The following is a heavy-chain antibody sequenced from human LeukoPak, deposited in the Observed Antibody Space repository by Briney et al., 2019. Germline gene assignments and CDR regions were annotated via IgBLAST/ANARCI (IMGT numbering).Heavy chain of an antibody. Sequence: GGSLRLSCTGSGFTFGEYAMSWVRQAPGKGLEWVGCIRSKAYGGTTEYAASVKGRFTISRDDPKSIAYLQMNGLKTEDTAVYYCTRDYYVPVVWCQGTLVTVSS. V-gene: IGHV3-49*04. CDR3: TRDYYVPVV. D-gene: IGHD3-22*01. CDR1: GFTFGEYA. CDR2: IRSKAYGGTT. J-gene: IGHJ4*02.